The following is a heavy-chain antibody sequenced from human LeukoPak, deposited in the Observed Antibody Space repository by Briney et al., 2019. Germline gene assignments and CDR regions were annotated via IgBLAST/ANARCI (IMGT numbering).Heavy chain of an antibody. CDR3: ARRNYGSGTYDY. D-gene: IGHD3-10*01. V-gene: IGHV4-59*08. Sequence: SETLSLTCTVSGGSISSYYWSWIRQPPGKGLEWIWHMYYSGNTDYNPSLKSRVTISIDTSKNQFSLKLSSVTAADTAAYYCARRNYGSGTYDYWGQGTLVTVSS. CDR1: GGSISSYY. J-gene: IGHJ4*02. CDR2: MYYSGNT.